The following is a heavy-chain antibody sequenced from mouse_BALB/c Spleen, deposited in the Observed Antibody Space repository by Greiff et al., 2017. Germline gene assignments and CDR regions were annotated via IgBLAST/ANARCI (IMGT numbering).Heavy chain of an antibody. CDR1: GYSFTGYF. V-gene: IGHV1-20*02. Sequence: EVQLQQSGPELVKPGASVKISCKASGYSFTGYFMNWVMQSHGKSLEWIGRINPYNGDTFYNQKFKGKATLTVDKSSSTAHMELRSLASEDSAVYYCARDYYGPYYFDYWGQGTTLTVSS. D-gene: IGHD1-1*01. CDR2: INPYNGDT. CDR3: ARDYYGPYYFDY. J-gene: IGHJ2*01.